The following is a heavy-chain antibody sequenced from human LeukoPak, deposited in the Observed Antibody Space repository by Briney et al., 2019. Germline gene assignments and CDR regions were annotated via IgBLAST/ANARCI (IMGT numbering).Heavy chain of an antibody. CDR3: AREGFLDY. Sequence: GGSLRLSCAGSGFTFSIHAMSWVRQAPGKGLEWVANTNQDGSAKNYVDSVRGRFTISRDNAKNSLFLQMNSLRAEDTAVYYCAREGFLDYWGQGTLVTVSS. V-gene: IGHV3-7*01. CDR1: GFTFSIHA. D-gene: IGHD2/OR15-2a*01. CDR2: TNQDGSAK. J-gene: IGHJ4*02.